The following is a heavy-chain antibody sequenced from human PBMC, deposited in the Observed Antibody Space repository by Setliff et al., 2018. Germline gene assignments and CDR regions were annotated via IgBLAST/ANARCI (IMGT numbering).Heavy chain of an antibody. CDR3: ARINFYVSSGYYYAPDY. J-gene: IGHJ4*02. CDR1: GYTFTNYG. D-gene: IGHD3-22*01. CDR2: INNYSFKT. V-gene: IGHV1-18*01. Sequence: ASVKVSCNTSGYTFTNYGITWVRQAPGQGLEWMGWINNYSFKTNYPQKFLGRVTVTTDTSTGTAYMEVGSLTSDDTAIYYCARINFYVSSGYYYAPDYWGSGTLVTVSS.